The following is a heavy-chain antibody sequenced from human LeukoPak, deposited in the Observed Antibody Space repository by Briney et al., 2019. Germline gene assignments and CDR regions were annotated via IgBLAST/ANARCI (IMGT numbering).Heavy chain of an antibody. V-gene: IGHV3-64D*09. Sequence: GGSLRLSCSASGFTFKKYAMHWVRQAPGKGLEYVSAINSNGGRTYYADSVKGRFTISRDNSKNTLYLQMSSLSVDDTAVYYCVKDLYYDNSGYYSGAFDYWGQGTLVTVSS. CDR3: VKDLYYDNSGYYSGAFDY. J-gene: IGHJ4*02. D-gene: IGHD3-22*01. CDR1: GFTFKKYA. CDR2: INSNGGRT.